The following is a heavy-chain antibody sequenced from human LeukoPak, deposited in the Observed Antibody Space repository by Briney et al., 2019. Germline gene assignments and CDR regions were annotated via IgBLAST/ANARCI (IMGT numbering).Heavy chain of an antibody. CDR3: ARHYCGGDCYSRWYFDL. CDR2: AYSSGST. V-gene: IGHV4-4*07. Sequence: SETLSLTCTVSGGSISNYYWSWIRRPAGKGLEWIGRAYSSGSTNYNPSLKSRVTMSVDTSKNQFSLKLSSVTAADTAVYYCARHYCGGDCYSRWYFDLWGRGTLVTVSS. CDR1: GGSISNYY. D-gene: IGHD2-21*02. J-gene: IGHJ2*01.